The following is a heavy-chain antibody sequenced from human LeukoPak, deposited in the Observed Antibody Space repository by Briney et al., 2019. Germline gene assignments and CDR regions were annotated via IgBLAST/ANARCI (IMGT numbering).Heavy chain of an antibody. V-gene: IGHV1-2*02. CDR2: INPNSGGT. J-gene: IGHJ4*02. CDR1: GGTFSSYA. Sequence: GASVKVSCKASGGTFSSYAISWVRQAPGQGLEWMGWINPNSGGTNYAQKFQGRVTMTRDTSISTAYMELSRLRSDDTAVYYCARAGSINYDILTGYYSTPVFDYWGQGTLVTVSS. D-gene: IGHD3-9*01. CDR3: ARAGSINYDILTGYYSTPVFDY.